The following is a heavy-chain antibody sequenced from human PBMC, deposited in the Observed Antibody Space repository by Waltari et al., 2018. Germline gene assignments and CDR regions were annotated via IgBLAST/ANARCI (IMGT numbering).Heavy chain of an antibody. V-gene: IGHV3-9*01. CDR2: ISWNSGSI. CDR3: TTAYCGGDCYWGGFDY. D-gene: IGHD2-21*01. Sequence: EVQLVESGGGLVQPGRSLRLSCAVSGFTFDDYAMHWVRQAPGKGLEWVSGISWNSGSIGYADSVKGRFTISRDNAKKSLYLQMNSLRTDDTALYYCTTAYCGGDCYWGGFDYWGQGTLVTVSS. CDR1: GFTFDDYA. J-gene: IGHJ4*02.